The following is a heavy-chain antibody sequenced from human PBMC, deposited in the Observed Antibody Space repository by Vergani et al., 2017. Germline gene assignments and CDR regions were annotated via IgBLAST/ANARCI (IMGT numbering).Heavy chain of an antibody. CDR3: AGCWQLAPPHDDYYVMDV. Sequence: QVQLVQSGAEVKKPGSSVKVSCKASGYTFTGYYMNWVRQAPGQGLEWMGWINPNSGGRNYAQKFQGRVTMTRDTSISTAYMERSRLRSDDTAVYYCAGCWQLAPPHDDYYVMDVWGQGTTVTVSS. CDR2: INPNSGGR. CDR1: GYTFTGYY. D-gene: IGHD6-6*01. V-gene: IGHV1-2*02. J-gene: IGHJ6*02.